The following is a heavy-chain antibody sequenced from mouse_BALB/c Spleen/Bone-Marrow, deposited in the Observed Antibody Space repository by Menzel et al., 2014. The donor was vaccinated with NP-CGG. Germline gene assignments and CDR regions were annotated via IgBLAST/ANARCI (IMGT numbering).Heavy chain of an antibody. V-gene: IGHV1-80*01. CDR1: GYAFSTYW. D-gene: IGHD2-2*01. CDR3: AKVTTGFAY. CDR2: IYPGDGDT. Sequence: QVQLQQSGAELVRPGSSVKISCKASGYAFSTYWMTWVKQRPGQGLEWIGQIYPGDGDTKYNGKFKGKATLTADKSSSTAYMQASNLTSEDSAVYFCAKVTTGFAYWGQGTLVTVSA. J-gene: IGHJ3*01.